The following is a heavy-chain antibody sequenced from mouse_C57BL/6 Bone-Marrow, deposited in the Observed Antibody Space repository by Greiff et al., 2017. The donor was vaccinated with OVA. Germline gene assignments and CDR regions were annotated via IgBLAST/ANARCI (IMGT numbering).Heavy chain of an antibody. V-gene: IGHV5-9-1*02. J-gene: IGHJ3*01. D-gene: IGHD2-4*01. Sequence: EVQLQQSGEGLVKPGGSLKLSCAASGFTFSSYAMSWVRQTPEKRLEWVAYISSGGDYIYYADTVKGRFTISRDNARNTLYLQMSSLKSEDTAMYYCTRARSDYDGAGWFAYWGQGTLVTVSA. CDR1: GFTFSSYA. CDR3: TRARSDYDGAGWFAY. CDR2: ISSGGDYI.